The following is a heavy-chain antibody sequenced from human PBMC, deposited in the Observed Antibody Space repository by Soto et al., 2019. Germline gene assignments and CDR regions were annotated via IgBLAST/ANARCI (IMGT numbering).Heavy chain of an antibody. CDR1: GGTFNRYA. CDR2: ITPMFGIG. Sequence: QVQLVQSGAEVKKPGSSVKVSCKASGGTFNRYAISWLRQAPGQGPEWMGGITPMFGIGNYAQKFQGRVTITAYESTTTVHMELRRLTCEDTAVYYCAQTLGSAVAGPGRFDLWGRGTRVIVSS. V-gene: IGHV1-69*12. CDR3: AQTLGSAVAGPGRFDL. J-gene: IGHJ2*01. D-gene: IGHD6-19*01.